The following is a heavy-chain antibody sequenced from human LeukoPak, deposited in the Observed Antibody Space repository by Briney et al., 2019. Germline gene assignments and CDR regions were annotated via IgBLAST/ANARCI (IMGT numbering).Heavy chain of an antibody. CDR1: RFTFSSYS. J-gene: IGHJ4*02. D-gene: IGHD3-10*01. V-gene: IGHV3-21*01. CDR2: ISSTGSYI. CDR3: ARAVSDGSGSYSDY. Sequence: PGGSLRLSCAASRFTFSSYSMNWVRQAPGKGLEWVSSISSTGSYIYYADSVKGRFTISRDNAKNSLYLQMNSLRAEDTAVYYCARAVSDGSGSYSDYWGQGTLVTVSS.